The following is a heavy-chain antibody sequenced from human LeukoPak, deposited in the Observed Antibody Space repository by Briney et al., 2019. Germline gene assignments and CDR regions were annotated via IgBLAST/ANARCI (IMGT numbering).Heavy chain of an antibody. CDR2: ISYDGSNK. D-gene: IGHD3-3*01. CDR3: ASNDFWSGYAHFDY. CDR1: GFTFSSYA. J-gene: IGHJ4*02. Sequence: GGSLRLSCAASGFTFSSYAMHWVRQAPGKGLEWVAVISYDGSNKYYADSVKGRFTISRDNSKNTLYLQMNSLRAEDTAVYYCASNDFWSGYAHFDYWGQGTLVTVSS. V-gene: IGHV3-30-3*01.